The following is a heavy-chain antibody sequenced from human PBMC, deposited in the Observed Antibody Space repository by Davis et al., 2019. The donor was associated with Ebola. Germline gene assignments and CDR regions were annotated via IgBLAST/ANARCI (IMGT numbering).Heavy chain of an antibody. Sequence: SETLSLTCPVSGGSISGSMYYWGWIRQPPGKGLEWIASIHYTGSTYYNPSLKSRVTISVDTSKNQFSLKLSSVTAADTAVYYCARDPFYYYDSSGYHGGYYYGMDVWGKGTTVTVSS. V-gene: IGHV4-39*07. J-gene: IGHJ6*04. CDR1: GGSISGSMYY. CDR3: ARDPFYYYDSSGYHGGYYYGMDV. CDR2: IHYTGST. D-gene: IGHD3-22*01.